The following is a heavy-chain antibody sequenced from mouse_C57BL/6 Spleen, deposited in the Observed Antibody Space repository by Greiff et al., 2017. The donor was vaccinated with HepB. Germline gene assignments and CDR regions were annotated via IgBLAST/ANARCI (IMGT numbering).Heavy chain of an antibody. V-gene: IGHV1-80*01. CDR2: IYPGDGDT. J-gene: IGHJ3*01. Sequence: VQLQESGAELVKPGASVKISCKASGYAFSSYWMNWVKQRPGKGLEWIGQIYPGDGDTNYNGKFKGKATLTADKSSSTAYMQRSSLTSEDSAVYFCARYGDYPAWFAYWGQGTLVTVSA. CDR1: GYAFSSYW. CDR3: ARYGDYPAWFAY. D-gene: IGHD2-13*01.